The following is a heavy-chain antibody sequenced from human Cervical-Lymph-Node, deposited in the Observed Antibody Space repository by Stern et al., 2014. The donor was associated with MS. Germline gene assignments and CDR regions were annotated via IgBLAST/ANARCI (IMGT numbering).Heavy chain of an antibody. J-gene: IGHJ5*02. D-gene: IGHD3-9*01. CDR3: ARDRILMLRYNPLRFDP. CDR1: GFTFSSYW. Sequence: EVQLVESGGGLVQPGGSLRLSCATSGFTFSSYWMSWVRQAPGKGLEWVANIKHDGSEKYYVGSVKGRFTISRDNANNSLYLQMNNLRTEDTAVYYCARDRILMLRYNPLRFDPWGQGALVTVSS. V-gene: IGHV3-7*01. CDR2: IKHDGSEK.